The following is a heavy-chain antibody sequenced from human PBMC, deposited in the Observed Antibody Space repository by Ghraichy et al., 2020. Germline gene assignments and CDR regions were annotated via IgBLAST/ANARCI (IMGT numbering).Heavy chain of an antibody. D-gene: IGHD6-19*01. V-gene: IGHV3-30*04. CDR2: ISYDGKKT. CDR1: GLTINIYA. J-gene: IGHJ4*02. CDR3: ASGEAGLWLLPPFEH. Sequence: GGSLRLSCGASGLTINIYAMHWVRQAPGKGLEWVAVISYDGKKTYYADSVKGRFTISRDNSKNSLYLEMNNLRPDDTATYYCASGEAGLWLLPPFEHWGQGTLVTVSS.